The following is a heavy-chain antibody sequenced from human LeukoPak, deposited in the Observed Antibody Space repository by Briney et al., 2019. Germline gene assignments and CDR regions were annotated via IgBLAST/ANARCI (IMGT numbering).Heavy chain of an antibody. CDR2: IYPGDSDT. Sequence: GESLKISCKGSGYSFTSYWIGWVRQMPGKGLEWMGIIYPGDSDTRYSPSFQGQVTISADKSISTAYLQWSSLKASDTAMYYCARHRGYGDYVDDALDIWGQGTIVTVSS. D-gene: IGHD4-17*01. CDR1: GYSFTSYW. CDR3: ARHRGYGDYVDDALDI. V-gene: IGHV5-51*01. J-gene: IGHJ3*02.